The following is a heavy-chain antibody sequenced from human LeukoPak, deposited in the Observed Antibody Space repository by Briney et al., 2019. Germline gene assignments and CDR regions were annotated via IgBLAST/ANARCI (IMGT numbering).Heavy chain of an antibody. Sequence: GGSLRLSCAASGFTFLNYVMSWVRQAPGKGLEWASGISGSGSGTYYADSVKGRFTISRDNSKNTLYLQMNSLRAEDTAVYYCAKSDDSDYWGQGTLVTVSS. CDR1: GFTFLNYV. CDR3: AKSDDSDY. D-gene: IGHD2-21*01. CDR2: ISGSGSGT. J-gene: IGHJ4*02. V-gene: IGHV3-23*01.